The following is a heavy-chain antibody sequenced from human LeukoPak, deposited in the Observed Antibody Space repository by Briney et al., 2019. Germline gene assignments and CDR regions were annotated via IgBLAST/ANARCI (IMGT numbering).Heavy chain of an antibody. J-gene: IGHJ4*02. CDR3: ARRYCSGGSCYQYFDY. V-gene: IGHV3-7*01. CDR2: IKQDGSEK. Sequence: GGSLRLSCAGSGFTFSSYWMTWVRQAPGEGLEWVANIKQDGSEKYYVDSVKGRFTISRDNAKNSLYLQMNSLRVEDTAVYYCARRYCSGGSCYQYFDYWGQGTLVTVSS. CDR1: GFTFSSYW. D-gene: IGHD2-15*01.